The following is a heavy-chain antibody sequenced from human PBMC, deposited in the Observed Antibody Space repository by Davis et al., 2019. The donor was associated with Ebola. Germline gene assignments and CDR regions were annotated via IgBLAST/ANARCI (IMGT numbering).Heavy chain of an antibody. V-gene: IGHV3-NL1*01. CDR1: GFTFSSFG. CDR2: IYSADSLGNT. Sequence: PGGSLRLSCEASGFTFSSFGIHWVRQAPGKGLEWVSVIYSADSLGNTYYADSVKGRFTISRDNSKNTLYLQMNSLRAEDTAVYYCAKTSYDYSSGYWGQGTLVTV. CDR3: AKTSYDYSSGY. J-gene: IGHJ4*02. D-gene: IGHD4-11*01.